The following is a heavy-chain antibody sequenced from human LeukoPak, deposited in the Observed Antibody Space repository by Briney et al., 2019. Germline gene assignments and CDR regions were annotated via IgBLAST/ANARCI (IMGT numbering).Heavy chain of an antibody. Sequence: GGSLRLSCATSGFTFNNYNMNWVRQAPGRALEWVSSITSSGTYIFYADSMRGRFTISRDNAKNSLYLQMNSLKPEDTAVYYCARDCYYGSGSSCYYFDYWGQGTLVTVSS. D-gene: IGHD3-10*01. CDR2: ITSSGTYI. J-gene: IGHJ4*02. V-gene: IGHV3-21*06. CDR3: ARDCYYGSGSSCYYFDY. CDR1: GFTFNNYN.